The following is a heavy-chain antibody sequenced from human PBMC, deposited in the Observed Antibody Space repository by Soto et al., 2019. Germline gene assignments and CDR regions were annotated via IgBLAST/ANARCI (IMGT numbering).Heavy chain of an antibody. CDR1: GGSISSGGYY. Sequence: SETLSLTCTVSGGSISSGGYYWSWIRQHPGKGLEWIGYIYYSGSTYYNPSLKSRVTISVDTSKNQFSLKLSSVTAADTAVYYCARVCGGDCYYYYGMDVWGQGTPVTVSS. J-gene: IGHJ6*02. V-gene: IGHV4-31*03. D-gene: IGHD2-21*02. CDR3: ARVCGGDCYYYYGMDV. CDR2: IYYSGST.